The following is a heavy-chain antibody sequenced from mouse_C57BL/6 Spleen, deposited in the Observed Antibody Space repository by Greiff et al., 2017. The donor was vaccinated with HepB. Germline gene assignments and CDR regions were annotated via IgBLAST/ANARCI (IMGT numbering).Heavy chain of an antibody. CDR1: GFSFNTYA. CDR2: IRSKSNNYAT. D-gene: IGHD1-1*01. J-gene: IGHJ1*03. V-gene: IGHV10-1*01. Sequence: EVMLVESGGGLVQPKGSLKLSCAASGFSFNTYAMNWVRQAPGKGLEWVARIRSKSNNYATYYADSVKDRFTISRDDSESMLYLQMNNLKTEDTAMYYCVRQNYGSSRYFGVGGTGTAVTVSS. CDR3: VRQNYGSSRYFGV.